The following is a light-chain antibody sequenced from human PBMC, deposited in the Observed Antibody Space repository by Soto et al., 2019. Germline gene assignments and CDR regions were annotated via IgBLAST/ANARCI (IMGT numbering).Light chain of an antibody. CDR2: GAY. Sequence: IVVTQSPATLSVSPGETVTLSCRVSQSVSSSLAGYQQKPGQAPRLLISGAYTRATGIPARFSGSGSGTEFTLTISGLQSEDFAVYYCQQYYNWPQLTFGGGTRVEIE. CDR1: QSVSSS. V-gene: IGKV3-15*01. J-gene: IGKJ4*01. CDR3: QQYYNWPQLT.